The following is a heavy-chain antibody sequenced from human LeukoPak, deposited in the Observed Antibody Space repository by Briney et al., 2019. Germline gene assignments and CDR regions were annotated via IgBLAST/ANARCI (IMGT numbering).Heavy chain of an antibody. D-gene: IGHD3-16*02. Sequence: PSETRSLACTVAGRSMTFVSSWCTWIRQPAGKGLEWIARIYTSGRTFYTQSLKSRVTMSMDTSINKVSMGLSTVTAADTAVYYCARARVIPASFEDWGKGVLVTVAS. J-gene: IGHJ4*02. CDR3: ARARVIPASFED. V-gene: IGHV4-61*02. CDR2: IYTSGRT. CDR1: GRSMTFVSSW.